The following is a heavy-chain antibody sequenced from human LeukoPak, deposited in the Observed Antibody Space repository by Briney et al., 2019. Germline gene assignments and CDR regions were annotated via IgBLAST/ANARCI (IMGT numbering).Heavy chain of an antibody. CDR1: GGTFSSYA. D-gene: IGHD2-2*01. J-gene: IGHJ6*03. V-gene: IGHV1-69*05. CDR3: ARVRAPYCSSTSCYRRNYYMDV. Sequence: SVKVSCKGSGGTFSSYAISWVRQAPGQGLEWMGGIIPIFGTANYAQKFQGRVTITTDESTSTAYMELSSLRSEDTAVHYCARVRAPYCSSTSCYRRNYYMDVWGKGTTVTVSS. CDR2: IIPIFGTA.